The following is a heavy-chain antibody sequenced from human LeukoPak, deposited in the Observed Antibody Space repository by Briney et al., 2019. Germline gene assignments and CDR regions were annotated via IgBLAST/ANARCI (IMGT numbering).Heavy chain of an antibody. CDR1: GGSISSYY. D-gene: IGHD6-19*01. CDR2: IYYSGST. V-gene: IGHV4-59*01. CDR3: ARGGEGSGWYGNYFDY. J-gene: IGHJ4*02. Sequence: PSETLSLTCTVSGGSISSYYWSWIRQPPGKGLEWIGYIYYSGSTNYNPSLKSRVTISVDTSKNQFSLKLRSVTAADTAVYYCARGGEGSGWYGNYFDYWGQGTLVTVSS.